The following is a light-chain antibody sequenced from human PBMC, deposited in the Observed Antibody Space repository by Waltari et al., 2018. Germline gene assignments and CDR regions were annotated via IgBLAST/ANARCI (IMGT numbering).Light chain of an antibody. V-gene: IGKV2-28*01. CDR3: MQVLQNPT. Sequence: EIVMTQSPPSLPVPPGAPASISCRSSQSLLHNNGHIYLDWYLQKPGQSPQLLIYLGSTRAAGVPDRFSAGGSGTDFTLRISGVEADDVGLYCCMQVLQNPTFGQGTRLEIK. CDR2: LGS. J-gene: IGKJ2*01. CDR1: QSLLHNNGHIY.